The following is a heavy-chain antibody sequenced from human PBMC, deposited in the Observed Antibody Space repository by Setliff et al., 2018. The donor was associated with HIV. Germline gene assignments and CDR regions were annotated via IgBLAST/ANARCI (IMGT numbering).Heavy chain of an antibody. CDR1: GDSISRSHW. D-gene: IGHD3-16*01. V-gene: IGHV4-4*02. J-gene: IGHJ4*02. CDR2: VFHTGTT. CDR3: ARLMIPENYFDY. Sequence: SETLSLTCTISGDSISRSHWWSWVRQTPGKGLEWIGEVFHTGTTAFNPSLKSRVSMSVDKSRLQFSLRLESVTAADTAVYYCARLMIPENYFDYWGQGALVTVS.